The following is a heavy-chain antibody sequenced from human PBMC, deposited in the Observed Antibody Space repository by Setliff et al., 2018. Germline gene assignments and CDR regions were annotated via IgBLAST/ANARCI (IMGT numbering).Heavy chain of an antibody. V-gene: IGHV1-18*01. Sequence: ASVKVSCKTSGYIFTRYGITWVRQAPGQGLEWMGWINTHDGGTNYAQKVQGRITLTIDTSTSTAYMELRSLRSDDTAVYYCARINFYDSTAYYYAPHYWGQGTLVTVSS. CDR3: ARINFYDSTAYYYAPHY. J-gene: IGHJ4*02. CDR2: INTHDGGT. CDR1: GYIFTRYG. D-gene: IGHD3-22*01.